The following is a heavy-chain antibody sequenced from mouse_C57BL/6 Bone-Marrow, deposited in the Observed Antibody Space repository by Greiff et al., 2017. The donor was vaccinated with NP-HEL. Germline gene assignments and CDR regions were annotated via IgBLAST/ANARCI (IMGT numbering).Heavy chain of an antibody. J-gene: IGHJ1*03. D-gene: IGHD2-2*01. CDR2: ISYDGSN. Sequence: VQLQESGPGLVKPSQSLSLTCSVTGYSITSGYYWNWIRQFPGNKLEWMGYISYDGSNNYNPSLKNRISITRDTSKNQFFLKLNSVTTEDTATYYCARASWLRRYFDVWGTGTTVTVSS. CDR1: GYSITSGYY. V-gene: IGHV3-6*01. CDR3: ARASWLRRYFDV.